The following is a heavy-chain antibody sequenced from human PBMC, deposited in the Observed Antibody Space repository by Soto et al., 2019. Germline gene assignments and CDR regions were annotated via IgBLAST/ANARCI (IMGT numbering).Heavy chain of an antibody. CDR3: AKDHKRGYFDY. CDR1: GFTFSSYA. V-gene: IGHV3-23*01. CDR2: ISGSGGST. Sequence: GGSLRLSCAASGFTFSSYAMSWVRQAPGKGLEWVSAISGSGGSTYYADSGKGRFTISRDNSKNTLYLQMNSLRAEDTSVYYCAKDHKRGYFDYWGQGTLVTVSS. J-gene: IGHJ4*02. D-gene: IGHD3-10*01.